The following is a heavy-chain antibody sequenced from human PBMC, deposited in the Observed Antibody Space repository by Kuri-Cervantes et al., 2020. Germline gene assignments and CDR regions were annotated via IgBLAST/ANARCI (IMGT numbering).Heavy chain of an antibody. Sequence: GESLKISCQGSGYSFTSYWIGWVRQMPGKGLEWMGIIYPGDSDTRYSPSFQGQVTISADKSISTAYLQWSSLKASDTAKYYCARGYCSGGSCPSDMDVWGQGTTVTVSS. D-gene: IGHD2-15*01. J-gene: IGHJ6*02. CDR2: IYPGDSDT. CDR3: ARGYCSGGSCPSDMDV. CDR1: GYSFTSYW. V-gene: IGHV5-51*01.